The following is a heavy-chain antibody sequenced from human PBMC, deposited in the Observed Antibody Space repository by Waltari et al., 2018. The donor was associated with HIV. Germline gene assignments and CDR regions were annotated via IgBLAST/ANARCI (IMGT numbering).Heavy chain of an antibody. J-gene: IGHJ2*01. CDR2: IIPVFGTT. V-gene: IGHV1-69*01. CDR1: GGTFNNYA. Sequence: QVQLVQSGAEVKKPGSSVKSSCKASGGTFNNYAITWVRQAPGQGLEWMGGIIPVFGTTNYAQKFQGRLTIIADESTSTGYMELSSLGSEDTAVYYCARMATVVDWYFDLWGRGTLVTVSS. CDR3: ARMATVVDWYFDL. D-gene: IGHD2-15*01.